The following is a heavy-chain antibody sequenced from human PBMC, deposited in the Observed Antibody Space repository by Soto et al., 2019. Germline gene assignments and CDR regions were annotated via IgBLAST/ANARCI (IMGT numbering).Heavy chain of an antibody. D-gene: IGHD3-16*01. Sequence: EVQLVESGGGLVKPGGSLRLSCAASGFTFSNAWMSWVRQAPGKGLEWVGRIKSRADAGTADHAAPVKGRFAISRDDSKNTLYLQMNSLKTEDTAVYYCATLGGNLGAFDYWGQGTLVTVSS. CDR1: GFTFSNAW. J-gene: IGHJ4*02. CDR3: ATLGGNLGAFDY. V-gene: IGHV3-15*01. CDR2: IKSRADAGTA.